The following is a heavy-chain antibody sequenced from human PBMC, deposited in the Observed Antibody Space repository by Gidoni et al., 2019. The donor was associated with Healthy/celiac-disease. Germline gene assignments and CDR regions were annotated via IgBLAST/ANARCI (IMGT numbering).Heavy chain of an antibody. J-gene: IGHJ5*02. V-gene: IGHV2-5*02. D-gene: IGHD3-16*01. CDR3: AHRSRGNWFDP. Sequence: QITLKESGPTLVKPTQTLTLPCTFSGFSLTTSGVGVGWIRQPPGKPLEWLALIYWDDDKRYSPSLESRLTITKDTSKNQVVLTMTDMGPVDTATYYCAHRSRGNWFDPWGQGTLVTVSS. CDR1: GFSLTTSGVG. CDR2: IYWDDDK.